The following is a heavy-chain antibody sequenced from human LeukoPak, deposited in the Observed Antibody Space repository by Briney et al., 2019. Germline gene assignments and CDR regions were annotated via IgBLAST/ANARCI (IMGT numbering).Heavy chain of an antibody. D-gene: IGHD3-10*01. J-gene: IGHJ4*02. CDR2: ISGSGGST. V-gene: IGHV3-23*01. CDR3: ARSWFSTYFDY. CDR1: GFTFSNYA. Sequence: PGGSLRLSCAASGFTFSNYAMSWVRQAPGKGLEWVSSISGSGGSTYYADSVKGRFTISRDNSKNTLYLQMNSLRAEDTAVYYCARSWFSTYFDYWGQGTLVTVSS.